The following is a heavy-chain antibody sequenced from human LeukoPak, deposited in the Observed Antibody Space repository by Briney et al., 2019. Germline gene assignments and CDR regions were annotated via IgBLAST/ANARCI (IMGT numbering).Heavy chain of an antibody. CDR1: RASISSYY. J-gene: IGHJ4*02. V-gene: IGHV4-4*07. CDR2: GSTSGST. CDR3: ARDSSFGSGNYYIDY. D-gene: IGHD3-10*01. Sequence: KPSETLSLTCTVSRASISSYYGGSTRQPAGKGLEWIGRGSTSGSTNYNPSLKSRVTMSVETSKNQFSLKLSSVTAADTAVYYCARDSSFGSGNYYIDYWGQGTLVTVSS.